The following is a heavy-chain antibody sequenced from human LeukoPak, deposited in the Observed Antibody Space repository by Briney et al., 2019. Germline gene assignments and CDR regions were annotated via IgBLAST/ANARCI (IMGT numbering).Heavy chain of an antibody. Sequence: SETLSLTCTVSGGSISSYYWSWIRQPPGKGLEWIGYIYYSGSTNYNPSLKSRVTISVDTSKNQFSLKLSSVTAADTAVYYCARGSRDGYNSFFDYWGQGTLVTVSS. J-gene: IGHJ4*02. CDR3: ARGSRDGYNSFFDY. CDR1: GGSISSYY. V-gene: IGHV4-59*01. D-gene: IGHD5-24*01. CDR2: IYYSGST.